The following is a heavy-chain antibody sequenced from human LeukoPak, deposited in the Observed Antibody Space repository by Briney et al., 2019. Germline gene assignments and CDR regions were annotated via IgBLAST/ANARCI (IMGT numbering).Heavy chain of an antibody. CDR2: INLDGGST. V-gene: IGHV3-20*04. D-gene: IGHD6-19*01. Sequence: PGGSLRLSCVGSGFTFDDYGMSWVRQAPGKGLKWVSGINLDGGSTGYADSVKGRFTISRDNAKKFLYLQMNSLGAEDTALYYCARGDRSGWYFDYWGQGILVTVSS. J-gene: IGHJ4*02. CDR3: ARGDRSGWYFDY. CDR1: GFTFDDYG.